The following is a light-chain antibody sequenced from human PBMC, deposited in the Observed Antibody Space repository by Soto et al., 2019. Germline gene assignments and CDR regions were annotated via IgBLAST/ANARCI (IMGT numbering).Light chain of an antibody. CDR3: LQDYDSPYT. Sequence: AIPIPHSPPSLSASVDHGVIITCRASQDIRVDVGWLQQRPGNAPKLLIYAASNLHSGVPSTFSGSGSGTDFTLTINDLQPEDVATYFCLQDYDSPYTFGQGTKVDNK. CDR2: AAS. V-gene: IGKV1-6*01. CDR1: QDIRVD. J-gene: IGKJ2*01.